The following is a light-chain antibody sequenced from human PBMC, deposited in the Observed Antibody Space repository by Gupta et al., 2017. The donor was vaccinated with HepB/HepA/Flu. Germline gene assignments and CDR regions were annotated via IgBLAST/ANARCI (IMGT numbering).Light chain of an antibody. CDR2: DVS. V-gene: IGLV2-14*01. J-gene: IGLJ2*01. Sequence: QSALTQPASVPGSPGQSITISCTGTSSDVGSYNYVSWYQQHPGKAPKLMIYDVSNRPSGVSNRFSGSKSANTASLTISGLQAEDEADYYCSSYTSSSTVVFGGGTKLTVL. CDR1: SSDVGSYNY. CDR3: SSYTSSSTVV.